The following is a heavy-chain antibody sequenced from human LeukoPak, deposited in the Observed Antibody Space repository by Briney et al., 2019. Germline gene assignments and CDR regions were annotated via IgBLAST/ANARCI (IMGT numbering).Heavy chain of an antibody. CDR3: EKGNVFGSALEGGDAFDF. CDR2: ISGSGGST. J-gene: IGHJ3*01. Sequence: GGSLRLSCAASGFTFSSYAMSWVRQAPGKGLEWVSAISGSGGSTYYADSVKGRFTISRDNSKNTLYLQMNSLRAEDTAVYYCEKGNVFGSALEGGDAFDFWGKGKMVTVFS. D-gene: IGHD3-3*01. V-gene: IGHV3-23*01. CDR1: GFTFSSYA.